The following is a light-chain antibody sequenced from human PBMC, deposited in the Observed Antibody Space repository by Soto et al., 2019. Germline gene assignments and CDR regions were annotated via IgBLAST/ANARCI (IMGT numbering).Light chain of an antibody. V-gene: IGLV2-8*01. Sequence: QSALTQPPSASGSPGQSVTISCTGTTSDIGAYNYVSWYQQRPGKAPKLIIYEVTRRPSGVPDRIFGSKSYTTASLTVSGLQAEDEADYYCSSFAGTNSFVFGTRTKVT. CDR2: EVT. CDR1: TSDIGAYNY. J-gene: IGLJ1*01. CDR3: SSFAGTNSFV.